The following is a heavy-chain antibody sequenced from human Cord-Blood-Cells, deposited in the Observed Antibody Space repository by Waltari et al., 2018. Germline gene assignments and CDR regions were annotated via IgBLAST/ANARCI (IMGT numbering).Heavy chain of an antibody. CDR1: GGTLSSYA. V-gene: IGHV1-69*01. CDR2: IIPIFGTA. CDR3: ARGKGVVATRFYYYMDV. J-gene: IGHJ6*03. Sequence: QVQLVQSGAEVKKPGSSVKVSCKASGGTLSSYAISWVRQAPGQGLEWMGGIIPIFGTANYAQKFQGRVTITADESTSTAYMELSSLRSEDTAVYYCARGKGVVATRFYYYMDVWGKGTTVTVSS. D-gene: IGHD5-12*01.